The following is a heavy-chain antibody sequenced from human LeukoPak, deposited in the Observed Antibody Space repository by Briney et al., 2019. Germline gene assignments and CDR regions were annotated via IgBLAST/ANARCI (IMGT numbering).Heavy chain of an antibody. CDR3: ARVQTGVAARHYYYYYMDV. CDR1: GYTFTGYH. V-gene: IGHV1-2*04. Sequence: ASVKVSCKASGYTFTGYHIHWVRQAPGQGLVWMGWINPKSGGTNYAQKFEGWVTMTRDTSMSTVYMELSRLKSDDTAVYYCARVQTGVAARHYYYYYMDVRGKGTTVTVSS. D-gene: IGHD6-6*01. CDR2: INPKSGGT. J-gene: IGHJ6*03.